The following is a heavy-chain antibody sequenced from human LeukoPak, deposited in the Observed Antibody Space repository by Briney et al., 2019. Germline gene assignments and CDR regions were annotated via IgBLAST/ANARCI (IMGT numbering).Heavy chain of an antibody. J-gene: IGHJ4*02. Sequence: GGSLRLSCAASGFTVSSNYMSWVRQAPGKGPEWVSVLYSDGTTYYADSVKGRFTISRDNSKNTPYLQMNNLRTEDTAVYYCARAAYDSNGFTANHDFWGQGTLVTVSS. CDR2: LYSDGTT. D-gene: IGHD3-22*01. V-gene: IGHV3-53*01. CDR1: GFTVSSNY. CDR3: ARAAYDSNGFTANHDF.